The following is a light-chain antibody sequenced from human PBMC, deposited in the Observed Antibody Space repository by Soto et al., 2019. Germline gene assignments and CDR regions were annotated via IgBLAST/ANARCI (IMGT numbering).Light chain of an antibody. CDR2: GAS. Sequence: EIVMTQSTATLSVSPGERATLSCRASQSVSSNLAWYQQKPGQASRLLIYGASTRAPGIPARFSGSGSGTEFTLTISTLQSEDFAVYHCQQYNNWPPYTFVQGTKLEIK. J-gene: IGKJ2*01. V-gene: IGKV3-15*01. CDR1: QSVSSN. CDR3: QQYNNWPPYT.